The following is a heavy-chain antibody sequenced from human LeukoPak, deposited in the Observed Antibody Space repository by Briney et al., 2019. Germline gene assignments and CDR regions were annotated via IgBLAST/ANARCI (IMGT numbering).Heavy chain of an antibody. J-gene: IGHJ3*02. CDR3: AKSPTVDAAFDI. Sequence: GGSLRLACAASGFTVSSNYMSWVRQAPGKGLEWVSGIGYTGDSTFYADSVKGRFTVSRDSSKNTLFLHMNSLRAEDAALYYCAKSPTVDAAFDIWGQGTMVTVSS. CDR2: IGYTGDST. D-gene: IGHD4-23*01. V-gene: IGHV3-53*01. CDR1: GFTVSSNY.